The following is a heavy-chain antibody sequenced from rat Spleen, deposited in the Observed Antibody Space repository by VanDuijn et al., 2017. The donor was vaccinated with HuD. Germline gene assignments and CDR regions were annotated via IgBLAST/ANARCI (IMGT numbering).Heavy chain of an antibody. Sequence: QVQMKETGPGLVQTTQTLSVTCTVSGFSLTSYGVHWVRQAPGKGLEWMGVIWTGGSTAYNSLLKSRLSISRDTSKSQVFLKMNRLQSEDTTTYYCAREWTGSSGVMDAWGQGASVTVSS. CDR1: GFSLTSYG. CDR3: AREWTGSSGVMDA. V-gene: IGHV2-77*01. D-gene: IGHD5-1*01. CDR2: IWTGGST. J-gene: IGHJ4*01.